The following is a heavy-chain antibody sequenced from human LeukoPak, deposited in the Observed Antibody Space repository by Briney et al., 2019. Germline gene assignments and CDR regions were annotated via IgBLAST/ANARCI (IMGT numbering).Heavy chain of an antibody. CDR3: ARVVAAGYSPGGY. V-gene: IGHV1-18*01. CDR2: ISGYNGNT. D-gene: IGHD2-15*01. Sequence: GASVTVSCTASGYTFKSYGIRWVRQAPGKGLEGLAWISGYNGNTKYAQKFQGRVTMTTDTSTSTAYMELRSLRSDDTAVYYCARVVAAGYSPGGYWGQGTLVTVSS. J-gene: IGHJ4*02. CDR1: GYTFKSYG.